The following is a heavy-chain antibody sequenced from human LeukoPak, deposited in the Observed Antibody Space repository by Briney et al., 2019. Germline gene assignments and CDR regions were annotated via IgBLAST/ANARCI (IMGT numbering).Heavy chain of an antibody. CDR2: IYYSGST. D-gene: IGHD2-15*01. Sequence: PSETLSLTCTVSGGSISSYYWSWIRQPPGKGLEWIGYIYYSGSTNYNPSLESRVTISVDTSKNQFSLKLSSVTAADTAVYYCARGRYCSGGSCYYPWFDPWGQGTLVTVSS. CDR3: ARGRYCSGGSCYYPWFDP. J-gene: IGHJ5*02. CDR1: GGSISSYY. V-gene: IGHV4-59*01.